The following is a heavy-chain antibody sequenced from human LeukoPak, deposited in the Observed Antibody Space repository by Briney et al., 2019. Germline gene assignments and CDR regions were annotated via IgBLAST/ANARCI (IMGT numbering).Heavy chain of an antibody. V-gene: IGHV3-30*03. D-gene: IGHD6-19*01. Sequence: GGSLRLSCAASGFTLSSYDMTWVRQAPGKGLEWVAVISYDGSNKYYADSVKGRFTISRDNSKNTLYLQMNSLRAEDTAVYYCARRSGRYSSGWSLDYFDYWGQGTLVTVSS. CDR1: GFTLSSYD. J-gene: IGHJ4*02. CDR2: ISYDGSNK. CDR3: ARRSGRYSSGWSLDYFDY.